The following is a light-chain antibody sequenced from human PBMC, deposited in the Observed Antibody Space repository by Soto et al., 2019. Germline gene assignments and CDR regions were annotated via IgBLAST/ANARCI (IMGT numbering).Light chain of an antibody. CDR3: EAWDSNRSGGV. J-gene: IGLJ3*02. Sequence: QSVLTQPPSVSAAPGQKVTVSCPGSRSNIGNNYVSWYQHLPGTAPKLLIYDNDKRPSGIPDRFSASKSGTSATLDISGLQTGDEADYYCEAWDSNRSGGVFGGGTKLTVL. CDR2: DND. CDR1: RSNIGNNY. V-gene: IGLV1-51*01.